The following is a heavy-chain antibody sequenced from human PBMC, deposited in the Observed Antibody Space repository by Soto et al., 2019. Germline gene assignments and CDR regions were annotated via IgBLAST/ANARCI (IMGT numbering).Heavy chain of an antibody. J-gene: IGHJ4*02. Sequence: QVQRVQSGAEVKKPESSVKVSCKAPGGTFSTYAISWVRQAPGQGLEWMGGIIPMFGTANYAQRFQDRVTITADESTNKVYMELSSLRSEDTAVYFCASGIQLWLRRINNGYSGWGQGTLVTVTS. D-gene: IGHD5-18*01. CDR2: IIPMFGTA. V-gene: IGHV1-69*12. CDR3: ASGIQLWLRRINNGYSG. CDR1: GGTFSTYA.